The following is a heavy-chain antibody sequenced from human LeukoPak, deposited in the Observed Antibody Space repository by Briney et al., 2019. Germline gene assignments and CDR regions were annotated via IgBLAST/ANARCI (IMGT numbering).Heavy chain of an antibody. CDR1: GFGFSSYS. CDR3: ARDVRLRASNAFDI. V-gene: IGHV3-48*01. J-gene: IGHJ3*02. CDR2: ISSSSETK. Sequence: GGSLRLSCAASGFGFSSYSLNWVRQAPGKGPEWISYISSSSETKYYGDSVKGRFTISGDNDKNSLYLQMNSLRAEDTAVYYCARDVRLRASNAFDIWGQGTMVTVSS.